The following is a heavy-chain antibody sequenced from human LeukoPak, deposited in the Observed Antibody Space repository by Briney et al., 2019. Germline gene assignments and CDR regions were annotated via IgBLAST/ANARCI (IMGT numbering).Heavy chain of an antibody. Sequence: GGSLRLSCAASGFTFSSYAMSWVRQAPGKGLEWVSAISGSGGSTYYADSVKGRFTISRDNSKNTLYLQMNSLRAEDTAVYYCAKVPIVVVPAADLNWFDPWGQGTLVTVSS. J-gene: IGHJ5*02. D-gene: IGHD2-2*01. CDR1: GFTFSSYA. V-gene: IGHV3-23*01. CDR3: AKVPIVVVPAADLNWFDP. CDR2: ISGSGGST.